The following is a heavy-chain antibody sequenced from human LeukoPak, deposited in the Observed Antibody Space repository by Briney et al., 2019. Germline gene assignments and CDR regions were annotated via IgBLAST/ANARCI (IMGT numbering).Heavy chain of an antibody. CDR3: ARDFSPGGYCSGGSCEPGAFDI. CDR1: GFTFDDYG. Sequence: GGSLRLSCAASGFTFDDYGMSWVRQAPGKGLEWVSGINWKGGSTGYADSVKGRFTISIDNAKNSLYLQMNSLRAEDTALYYCARDFSPGGYCSGGSCEPGAFDIWGQGTMVTVSS. J-gene: IGHJ3*02. CDR2: INWKGGST. D-gene: IGHD2-15*01. V-gene: IGHV3-20*04.